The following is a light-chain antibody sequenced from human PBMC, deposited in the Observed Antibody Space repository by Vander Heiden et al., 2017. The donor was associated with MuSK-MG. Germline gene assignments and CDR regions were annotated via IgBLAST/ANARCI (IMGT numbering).Light chain of an antibody. V-gene: IGKV3-20*01. CDR1: QSVSSGY. J-gene: IGKJ1*01. Sequence: ELVLTQPLCTLSLSPGERATLSCRASQSVSSGYLAWYQQKPGQAPRLLIYGASSRATGIPDRFSGSGSGTDFTLTISRLEPEDFAVYYCQQNDSSQRTFGRGTKVEIK. CDR2: GAS. CDR3: QQNDSSQRT.